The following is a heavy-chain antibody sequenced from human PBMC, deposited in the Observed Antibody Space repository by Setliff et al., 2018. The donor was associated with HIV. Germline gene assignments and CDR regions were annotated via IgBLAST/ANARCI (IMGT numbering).Heavy chain of an antibody. V-gene: IGHV4-59*11. CDR2: IYYSGST. CDR1: GGSISSHY. J-gene: IGHJ6*02. D-gene: IGHD5-18*01. CDR3: ARVQEDTVTYREYYGMDV. Sequence: PSETLSLTCTVSGGSISSHYWSWIRQPPGKGLEWIGYIYYSGSTNYNPSLKSRVTISVDTSKNQFSLDLSSMTAADTAVYYCARVQEDTVTYREYYGMDVWGQGTTVTVSS.